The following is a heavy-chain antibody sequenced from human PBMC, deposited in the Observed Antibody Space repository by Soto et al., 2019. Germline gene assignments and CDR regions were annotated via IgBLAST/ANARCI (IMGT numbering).Heavy chain of an antibody. CDR1: GGSISSYY. J-gene: IGHJ6*02. CDR2: IYYSGST. D-gene: IGHD3-3*01. Sequence: SETLSLTCTVSGGSISSYYWSWIRQPPGKGLEWIGYIYYSGSTNYNPSLKSRVTISVDTSKNQFSLKLSSVTAADTAVYYCARGGGRANSAFWSGSRAGMDVWGQGTTVTVSS. V-gene: IGHV4-59*01. CDR3: ARGGGRANSAFWSGSRAGMDV.